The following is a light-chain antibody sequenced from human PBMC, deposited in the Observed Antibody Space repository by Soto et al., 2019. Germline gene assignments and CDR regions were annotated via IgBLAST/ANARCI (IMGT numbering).Light chain of an antibody. J-gene: IGLJ1*01. Sequence: QSALTQPASVSGPPGQSITISCTGTSSDVGGYNYVSWYQQHPGKAPKLMIYDVSNRPSGVSNRFSGSKSGNTASLTISGLQAEDEADYYCSSYTSSSSLWVFGTGTKLTVL. CDR2: DVS. V-gene: IGLV2-14*01. CDR3: SSYTSSSSLWV. CDR1: SSDVGGYNY.